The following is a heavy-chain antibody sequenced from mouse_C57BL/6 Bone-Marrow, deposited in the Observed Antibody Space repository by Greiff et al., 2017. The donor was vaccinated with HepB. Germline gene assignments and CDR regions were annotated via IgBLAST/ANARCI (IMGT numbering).Heavy chain of an antibody. Sequence: VQLQQSGPELVKPGASVKISCKASGYAFSSSWMNWVKQRPGKGLEWIGRIYPGDGDTNYNGKFKGKATLTADKSSSTAYMQLSSLTSEDSAVYFCAYYYGGFAYWGQGTLVTVSA. V-gene: IGHV1-82*01. CDR3: AYYYGGFAY. D-gene: IGHD1-1*01. J-gene: IGHJ3*01. CDR2: IYPGDGDT. CDR1: GYAFSSSW.